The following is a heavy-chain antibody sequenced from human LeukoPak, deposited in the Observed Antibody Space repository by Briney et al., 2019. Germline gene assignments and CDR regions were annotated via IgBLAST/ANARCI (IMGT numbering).Heavy chain of an antibody. V-gene: IGHV1-46*01. CDR1: GYTFTSYL. CDR3: AKEREGKYYFDY. CDR2: VNPSGGST. J-gene: IGHJ4*02. D-gene: IGHD1-26*01. Sequence: ASVKVSCKASGYTFTSYLIHWVRQAPGQGLEGVGRVNPSGGSTIYAQRFQGRVTMTRDTSTSTVYMELTSLRSEDTAVYYWAKEREGKYYFDYWGQGTLVTVSS.